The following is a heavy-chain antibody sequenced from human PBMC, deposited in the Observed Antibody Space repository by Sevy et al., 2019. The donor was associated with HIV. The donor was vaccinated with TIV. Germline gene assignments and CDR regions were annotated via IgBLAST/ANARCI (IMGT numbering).Heavy chain of an antibody. J-gene: IGHJ4*02. CDR2: ISSNGGST. D-gene: IGHD5-12*01. V-gene: IGHV3-64D*06. Sequence: GGSLRLSCSASGFTFSGYAMHWVRQAPGKGLEYVSAISSNGGSTYYADSVKGRFTISRDNSKNTLYLQMSSLRAEDTAVYYCVKVGRGYSGYDPRVFDYWGQGTLVTVSS. CDR3: VKVGRGYSGYDPRVFDY. CDR1: GFTFSGYA.